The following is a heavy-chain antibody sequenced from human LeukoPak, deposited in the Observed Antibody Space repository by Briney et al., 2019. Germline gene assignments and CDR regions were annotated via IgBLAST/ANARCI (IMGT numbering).Heavy chain of an antibody. CDR3: ASIQLWTDFDY. CDR2: ISSSSSTI. J-gene: IGHJ4*02. D-gene: IGHD5-18*01. Sequence: GGSLRLSCAASGFTFSSYSMNWVRQAPGKGLEWVSYISSSSSTIYYADSVKGRFTISRDNAKNSLYLQMNSLRAEDTAVYYCASIQLWTDFDYWGQGTLVTVSS. CDR1: GFTFSSYS. V-gene: IGHV3-48*01.